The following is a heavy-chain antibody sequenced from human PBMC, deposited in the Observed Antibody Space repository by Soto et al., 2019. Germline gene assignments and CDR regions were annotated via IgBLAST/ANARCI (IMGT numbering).Heavy chain of an antibody. J-gene: IGHJ4*02. D-gene: IGHD4-17*01. CDR1: GGTFSSYA. CDR3: ARSPLDYGGNSWYFDY. CDR2: IIPIFGTA. Sequence: SVKVSCKASGGTFSSYAISWVRQAPGQGLEWMGGIIPIFGTANYAQKFQGRVTITADESTSTAYMELSSLRSEDTAVYYCARSPLDYGGNSWYFDYWGQGTLVTVPQ. V-gene: IGHV1-69*13.